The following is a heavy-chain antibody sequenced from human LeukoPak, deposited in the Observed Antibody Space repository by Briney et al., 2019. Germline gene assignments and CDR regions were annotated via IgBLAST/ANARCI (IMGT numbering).Heavy chain of an antibody. Sequence: GASVKVSCKASGYTFTGYYMHWVRQAPGQGLEWMGRIIPIFGTANYAQKFQGRVTITTDESTSTAYMELSSLRSEDTAVYYCARGYYYDSSGYYTPVYYFDYWGQGTLVTVSS. CDR2: IIPIFGTA. V-gene: IGHV1-69*05. D-gene: IGHD3-22*01. CDR1: GYTFTGYY. CDR3: ARGYYYDSSGYYTPVYYFDY. J-gene: IGHJ4*02.